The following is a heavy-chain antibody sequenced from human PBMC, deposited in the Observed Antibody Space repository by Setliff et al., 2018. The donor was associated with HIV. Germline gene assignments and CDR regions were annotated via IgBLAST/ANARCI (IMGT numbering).Heavy chain of an antibody. V-gene: IGHV4-61*02. CDR2: VSSSGNT. CDR3: ASHGDYYYYYMDV. J-gene: IGHJ6*03. Sequence: SETLSLTCTVSGGSISSGGYFWSWIRQPAGGGLGWIGRVSSSGNTNYNPSLKSRVIISLDTSKNQFSLKLSSVTAADTAVYYCASHGDYYYYYMDVWGKGTTVTVSS. D-gene: IGHD3-3*01. CDR1: GGSISSGGYF.